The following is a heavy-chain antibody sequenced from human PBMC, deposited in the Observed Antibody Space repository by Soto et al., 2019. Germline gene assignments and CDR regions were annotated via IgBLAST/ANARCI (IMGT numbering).Heavy chain of an antibody. V-gene: IGHV5-51*01. Sequence: GESLKISCKGSGYSFTSYWIGWVRQMPGKGLEWMGIIYPGDSDTRYSPSFQGQVTISADKSISTADLQWSSLKASDTAMYYCARIRALGRDGYNLDSLGYEFDYWGQGTLVTVSS. CDR3: ARIRALGRDGYNLDSLGYEFDY. D-gene: IGHD5-12*01. CDR1: GYSFTSYW. CDR2: IYPGDSDT. J-gene: IGHJ4*02.